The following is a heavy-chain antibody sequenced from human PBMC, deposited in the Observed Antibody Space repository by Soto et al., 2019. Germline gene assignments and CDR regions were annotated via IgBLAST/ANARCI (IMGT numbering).Heavy chain of an antibody. Sequence: QVQVVETGGGVVQPGRSLRLSCAASGFTFSSYGMHWVRQAPGKGLEWVAVIWYDGSNKYYADSVKGRFTISRDNSKNTLYLQMNSLRAEDTAVYYCARDLVRGVIDYWGQGTLVTVSS. D-gene: IGHD3-10*01. CDR2: IWYDGSNK. CDR3: ARDLVRGVIDY. J-gene: IGHJ4*02. CDR1: GFTFSSYG. V-gene: IGHV3-33*01.